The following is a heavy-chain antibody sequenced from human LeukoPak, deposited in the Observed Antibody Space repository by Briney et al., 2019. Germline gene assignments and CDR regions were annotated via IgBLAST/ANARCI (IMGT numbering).Heavy chain of an antibody. Sequence: ASVKVSCKASGYTFTTYYMHWVRQAPGQGLEWMGIINPSSGSTSYAQKFQGRVTMTRDTSTSTAYMELSRLRSEDTAIYYCARVLGAHRYGSIDHWGQGTLVTVSS. CDR3: ARVLGAHRYGSIDH. CDR1: GYTFTTYY. V-gene: IGHV1-46*01. J-gene: IGHJ4*02. CDR2: INPSSGST. D-gene: IGHD5-18*01.